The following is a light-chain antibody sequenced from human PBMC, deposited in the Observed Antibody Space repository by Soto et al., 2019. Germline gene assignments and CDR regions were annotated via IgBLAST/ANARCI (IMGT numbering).Light chain of an antibody. V-gene: IGLV2-14*01. Sequence: HSALTQPASVSGSPGQSITISCTGTSSDVGGYNYVSWYRLHPGKAPKLMIYEVTNRPSGVSDRFSGSKSGNVASLTISGLQAADEADYYCGSYTTTYVRIFGTGTKLTVL. CDR3: GSYTTTYVRI. CDR1: SSDVGGYNY. CDR2: EVT. J-gene: IGLJ1*01.